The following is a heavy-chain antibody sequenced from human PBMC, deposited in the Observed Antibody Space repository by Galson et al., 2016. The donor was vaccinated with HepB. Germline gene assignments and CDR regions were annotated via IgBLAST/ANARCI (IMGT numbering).Heavy chain of an antibody. J-gene: IGHJ4*02. CDR1: GFTFTAYA. CDR2: ISAPFLGSNT. V-gene: IGHV3-23*01. Sequence: SLRLSCAASGFTFTAYAMTWVRQAPGKGLEWVSSISAPFLGSNTYYADSVKGRFTISRDNSKNTLYLEMNSLRADDTAVYYCAKGGLCGGDCYSGGFFDYWGQGTLVTVSS. D-gene: IGHD2-21*02. CDR3: AKGGLCGGDCYSGGFFDY.